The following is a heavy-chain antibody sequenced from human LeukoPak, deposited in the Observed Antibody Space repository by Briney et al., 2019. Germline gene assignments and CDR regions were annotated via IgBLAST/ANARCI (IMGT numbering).Heavy chain of an antibody. D-gene: IGHD4-17*01. Sequence: PSETLSLTCTAAGGSISSYYWSWIRQPAGKGLEWIGRIYTSGSTNYNPSLKSRVTMSVDTSKNQFSLKLSSVTAADTDVYYCARGSPIDYGDYVLFDYWGQGTLVTVSS. CDR2: IYTSGST. V-gene: IGHV4-4*07. CDR1: GGSISSYY. J-gene: IGHJ4*02. CDR3: ARGSPIDYGDYVLFDY.